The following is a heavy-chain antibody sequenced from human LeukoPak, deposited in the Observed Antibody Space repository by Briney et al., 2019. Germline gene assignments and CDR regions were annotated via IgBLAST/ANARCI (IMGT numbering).Heavy chain of an antibody. Sequence: GGSLRLSCAAPGFTFSSYGMHWVRQAPGKGLEWVAVMWYDGSNKYYADSVRGRFTISRDNSKNTLYLQMNSLRAEDTAVYYCARDTPTPDYGMDVWGQGTTVTVSS. J-gene: IGHJ6*02. V-gene: IGHV3-33*01. CDR3: ARDTPTPDYGMDV. D-gene: IGHD2-15*01. CDR2: MWYDGSNK. CDR1: GFTFSSYG.